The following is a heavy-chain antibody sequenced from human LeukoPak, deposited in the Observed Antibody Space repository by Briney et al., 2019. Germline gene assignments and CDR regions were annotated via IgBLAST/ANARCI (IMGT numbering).Heavy chain of an antibody. V-gene: IGHV1-2*02. Sequence: ASVKVSCKASGYTFTNYGISWVRQAPGQGLEWMGWINPNSGGTNYAQKFQGRVTMTRDTSISTAYMELSRLRSDDTAVYYCARPTHYYDSSDYYFDAFDIWGQGTMVTVSS. CDR1: GYTFTNYG. D-gene: IGHD3-22*01. J-gene: IGHJ3*02. CDR3: ARPTHYYDSSDYYFDAFDI. CDR2: INPNSGGT.